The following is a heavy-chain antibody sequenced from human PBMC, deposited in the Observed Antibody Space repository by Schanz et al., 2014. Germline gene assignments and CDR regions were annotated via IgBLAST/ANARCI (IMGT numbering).Heavy chain of an antibody. CDR2: IYYSGST. CDR3: ARDPGYSGQYGLDV. D-gene: IGHD6-13*01. V-gene: IGHV4-59*01. J-gene: IGHJ6*02. Sequence: QVQLQESGPGLVKPSETLSLTCTVSGGSISASYWGWIRQPPGKGLEWIAYIYYSGSTNYNPSLRGRVTKSPDKSKNQFSLKLRSVTSADTAVYYCARDPGYSGQYGLDVWGQGTTVTVSS. CDR1: GGSISASY.